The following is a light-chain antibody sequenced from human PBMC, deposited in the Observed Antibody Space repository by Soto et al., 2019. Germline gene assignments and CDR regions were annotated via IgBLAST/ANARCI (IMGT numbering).Light chain of an antibody. J-gene: IGKJ1*01. CDR3: MQALQTPPWT. Sequence: DIVMTQSPLSLPVTPGEPASISCRSSQSPLHSNGYNYLDWYLQKPGQSPQLLIYLGSNRASGVPDRFSGSGSGTDFTLKISRVVAEDVGVYYCMQALQTPPWTFGQGTKVEIK. V-gene: IGKV2-28*01. CDR2: LGS. CDR1: QSPLHSNGYNY.